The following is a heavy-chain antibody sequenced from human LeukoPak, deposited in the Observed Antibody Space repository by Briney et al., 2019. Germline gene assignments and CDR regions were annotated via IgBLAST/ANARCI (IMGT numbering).Heavy chain of an antibody. CDR1: GFTVSSNY. CDR3: ARDSGPDAFDI. D-gene: IGHD1-26*01. CDR2: IYSGGST. V-gene: IGHV3-66*02. Sequence: GGSLRLSCAASGFTVSSNYMSWVRQAPGKGLERVSVIYSGGSTYYADSVKGRFTISRDNSKNTLYLQMNSLRAEDTAVYYCARDSGPDAFDIWGQGTMVTVSS. J-gene: IGHJ3*02.